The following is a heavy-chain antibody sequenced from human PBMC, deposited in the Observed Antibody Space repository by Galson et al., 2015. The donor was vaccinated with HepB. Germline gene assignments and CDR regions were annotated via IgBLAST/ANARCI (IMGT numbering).Heavy chain of an antibody. Sequence: SVKVSCKASGYTFISYGISWVRQAPGQGLEWMGWISAYNGNTNYTQKLQGRVTMTTDTSTSTAYMDLRSLRSDDTAVYYCATGGLDTTMGYWGQGTLVTVSS. CDR1: GYTFISYG. J-gene: IGHJ4*02. V-gene: IGHV1-18*04. D-gene: IGHD5-18*01. CDR2: ISAYNGNT. CDR3: ATGGLDTTMGY.